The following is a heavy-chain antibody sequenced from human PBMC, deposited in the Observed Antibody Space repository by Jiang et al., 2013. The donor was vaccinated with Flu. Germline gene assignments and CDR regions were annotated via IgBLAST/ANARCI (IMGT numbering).Heavy chain of an antibody. CDR2: INHSGST. D-gene: IGHD6-13*01. CDR3: ARFGAAAGTVTFDY. J-gene: IGHJ4*02. V-gene: IGHV4-34*01. CDR1: GGSFSGYY. Sequence: LLKPSETLSLTCAVYGGSFSGYYWSWIRQPPGKGLEWIGEINHSGSTNYNPSLKSRVTISVDTSKNQFSLKLSSVTAADTAVYYCARFGAAAGTVTFDYWGQGTLVTVSS.